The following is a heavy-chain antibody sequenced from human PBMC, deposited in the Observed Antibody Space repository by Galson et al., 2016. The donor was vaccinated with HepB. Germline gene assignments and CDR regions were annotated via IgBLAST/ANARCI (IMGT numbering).Heavy chain of an antibody. CDR2: IYYTGST. D-gene: IGHD2-21*02. J-gene: IGHJ4*02. CDR3: VRHADWTNVMVTAFDY. Sequence: SETLSLTCTVSGGSISSYYWSWIRQSPGKGLEWIGFIYYTGSTDYNPSLKSRVTISLDTSKKQFSLKLNPVTAADTAVYYCVRHADWTNVMVTAFDYWGQGTLVTVSS. CDR1: GGSISSYY. V-gene: IGHV4-59*08.